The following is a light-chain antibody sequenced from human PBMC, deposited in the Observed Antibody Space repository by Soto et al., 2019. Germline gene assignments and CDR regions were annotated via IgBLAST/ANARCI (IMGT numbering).Light chain of an antibody. CDR1: QSVSSSY. CDR3: QQRSSWPFT. Sequence: EIVLTQSPGTLSLSPGERATLSCRASQSVSSSYLAWYQQKPGQAPRLLIYGASSRATGIPDRFSGSGSGTDFTLTISRLEPEDFAVYYCQQRSSWPFTFGPGTKVHIK. J-gene: IGKJ3*01. V-gene: IGKV3D-20*02. CDR2: GAS.